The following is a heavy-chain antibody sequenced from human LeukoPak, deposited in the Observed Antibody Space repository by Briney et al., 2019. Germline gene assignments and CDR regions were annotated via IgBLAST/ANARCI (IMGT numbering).Heavy chain of an antibody. V-gene: IGHV4-59*01. CDR3: ARSLSTTWNWFDP. CDR1: GGSISSYY. CDR2: IYYSGST. Sequence: SETLSLTCTVSGGSISSYYWSWIRQPPGKGLEWIGYIYYSGSTNYNPSLKSRVTISVDTSKNQFSLKLSSVTAADTAVYYCARSLSTTWNWFDPWGQGTLVTVSS. J-gene: IGHJ5*02. D-gene: IGHD6-13*01.